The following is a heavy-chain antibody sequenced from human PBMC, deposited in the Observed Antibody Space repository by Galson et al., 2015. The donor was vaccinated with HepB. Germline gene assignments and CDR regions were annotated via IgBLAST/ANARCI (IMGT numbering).Heavy chain of an antibody. CDR2: MNPNSGNT. D-gene: IGHD2-2*01. CDR1: GYTFTSYD. J-gene: IGHJ6*02. V-gene: IGHV1-8*01. Sequence: SVKVSCEASGYTFTSYDINWVRQATGRGLEWMGWMNPNSGNTGYAQKFQGRVTMTRNTSISTAYMELSSLRSEDTAVYYCAREVVPAAISIFYYYYGMDVWGQGTTVTVSS. CDR3: AREVVPAAISIFYYYYGMDV.